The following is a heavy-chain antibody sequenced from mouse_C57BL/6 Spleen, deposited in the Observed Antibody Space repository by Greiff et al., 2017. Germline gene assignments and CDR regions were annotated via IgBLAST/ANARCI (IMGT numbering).Heavy chain of an antibody. Sequence: VQLQESGAELVKPGASVKISCKASGYAFSSYWMNWVKQRPGKGLEWIGQIYPGDGDTNYNGKFKGKATLTADKSSSTAYMQLSSLTSEDAAVYFCARRDYDSWFAYWGQGTLVTVSA. J-gene: IGHJ3*01. CDR3: ARRDYDSWFAY. V-gene: IGHV1-80*01. D-gene: IGHD2-4*01. CDR2: IYPGDGDT. CDR1: GYAFSSYW.